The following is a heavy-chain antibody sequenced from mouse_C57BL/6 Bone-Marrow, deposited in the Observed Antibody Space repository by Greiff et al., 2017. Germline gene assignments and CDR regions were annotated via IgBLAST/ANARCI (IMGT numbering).Heavy chain of an antibody. Sequence: VQLQQSGAELVKPGASVKLSCKASGYTFTEYTIHWVKPRSGQGLEWIGWFYPGSGSIKYNEKFKDKATLTADKSSSTVYMELSRLTSEYSAVYFCARHGFLYYSNYEREMDYWGQGTSVTVSS. CDR2: FYPGSGSI. V-gene: IGHV1-62-2*01. J-gene: IGHJ4*01. CDR1: GYTFTEYT. D-gene: IGHD2-5*01. CDR3: ARHGFLYYSNYEREMDY.